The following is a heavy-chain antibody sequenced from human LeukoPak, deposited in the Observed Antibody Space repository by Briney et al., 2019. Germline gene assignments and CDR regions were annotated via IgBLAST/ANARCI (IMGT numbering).Heavy chain of an antibody. Sequence: GGSLRLSCAASGFTFSSYAMSWVRQAPGKGLEWVSAISGSGGSTYYADSVKGRFTISRDNSKNTLYLQMNSLRAEDTAVYYCAKDNRITMVRGNLFDPWGQGTLVTVSS. CDR1: GFTFSSYA. CDR3: AKDNRITMVRGNLFDP. CDR2: ISGSGGST. V-gene: IGHV3-23*01. D-gene: IGHD3-10*01. J-gene: IGHJ5*02.